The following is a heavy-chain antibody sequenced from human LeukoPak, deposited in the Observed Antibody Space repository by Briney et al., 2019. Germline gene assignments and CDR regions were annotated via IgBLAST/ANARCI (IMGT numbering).Heavy chain of an antibody. CDR3: ARVIVLVEGASDHLDY. CDR1: GFTFSSYW. CDR2: IKYDGSAK. J-gene: IGHJ4*02. Sequence: PVGSLRLSCAASGFTFSSYWMTWVRQPPGKGLGWVANIKYDGSAKYYGDSVKGRFTISRDNTKNSLYLQMNSLRAEETAVYYCARVIVLVEGASDHLDYWGQGTPATVHS. V-gene: IGHV3-7*01. D-gene: IGHD2-2*01.